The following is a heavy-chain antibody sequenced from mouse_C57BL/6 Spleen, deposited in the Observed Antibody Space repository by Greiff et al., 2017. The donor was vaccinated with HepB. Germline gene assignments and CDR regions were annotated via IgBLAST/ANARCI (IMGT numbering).Heavy chain of an antibody. Sequence: EVQVVDSGGGLVQPGASLRLSCAASGFTFTDYYMSWVRQPPGKAPAWLALIRNKANGYTTEYTASVKGRFTISRDNSQNILYLQMNTLRAEDSATYYCVKAGSFIHYAMDYWGQGTSVTVSS. D-gene: IGHD1-1*01. CDR3: VKAGSFIHYAMDY. V-gene: IGHV7-4*01. J-gene: IGHJ4*01. CDR1: GFTFTDYY. CDR2: IRNKANGYTT.